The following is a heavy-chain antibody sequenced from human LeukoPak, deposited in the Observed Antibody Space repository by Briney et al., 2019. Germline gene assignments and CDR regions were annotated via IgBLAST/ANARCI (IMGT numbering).Heavy chain of an antibody. J-gene: IGHJ6*03. CDR1: GFTFSGSV. Sequence: PGGSLRLSCAASGFTFSGSVMHWVRQASGKGLEWVGRIRSKANSYATAYAASVKGRFTISRDDSKNTAYLQMNSLKTEDTAVYYCTTVLYYYYYYMDVWGKGTTVTISS. CDR2: IRSKANSYAT. V-gene: IGHV3-73*01. CDR3: TTVLYYYYYYMDV. D-gene: IGHD2/OR15-2a*01.